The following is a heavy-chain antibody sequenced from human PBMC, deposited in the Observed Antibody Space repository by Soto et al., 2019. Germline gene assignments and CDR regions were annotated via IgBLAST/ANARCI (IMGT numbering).Heavy chain of an antibody. V-gene: IGHV1-69*13. CDR2: IIPIFGTA. CDR3: ARGKVIAAPHNWFDP. J-gene: IGHJ5*02. D-gene: IGHD6-6*01. Sequence: GASVKVSCKASGGTFSSYAISWVRQAPGQGLEWMGGIIPIFGTANYAQKFQGRVTITADESTSTAYMELSSLRSEDTAVYYCARGKVIAAPHNWFDPWGPGTLVTVSS. CDR1: GGTFSSYA.